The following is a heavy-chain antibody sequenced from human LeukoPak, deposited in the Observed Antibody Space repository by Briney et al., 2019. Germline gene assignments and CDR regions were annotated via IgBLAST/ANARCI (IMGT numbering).Heavy chain of an antibody. CDR2: ISAYNGNT. V-gene: IGHV1-18*01. D-gene: IGHD6-19*01. CDR1: GYTFTSYG. J-gene: IGHJ5*02. CDR3: ARDRRTARAAGSWFDP. Sequence: ASVKVSCKASGYTFTSYGMSWVRQAPGQGLEWMGWISAYNGNTNYAQKLQGRVTMTTDTSTSTAYMELRSLRSDDTAVYYCARDRRTARAAGSWFDPWGQGTLVTVSS.